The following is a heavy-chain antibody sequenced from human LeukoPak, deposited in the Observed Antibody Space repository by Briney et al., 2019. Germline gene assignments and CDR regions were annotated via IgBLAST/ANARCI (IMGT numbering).Heavy chain of an antibody. CDR2: INTDGSSK. Sequence: PGGPLRLSCAASGFTFSSHWMYWVSQAPGKGLVWVSRINTDGSSKSYAGSVKGRFTISRDNAKNTLHLQMNSLRAEDMAVYCCARERIDCSSTSCYGGGSDYWGQGTLVTVSS. CDR1: GFTFSSHW. CDR3: ARERIDCSSTSCYGGGSDY. D-gene: IGHD2-2*01. V-gene: IGHV3-74*01. J-gene: IGHJ4*02.